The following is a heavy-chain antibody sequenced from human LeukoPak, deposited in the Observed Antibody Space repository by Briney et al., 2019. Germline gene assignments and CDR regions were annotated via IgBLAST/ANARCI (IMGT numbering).Heavy chain of an antibody. CDR2: IWYDGSNK. CDR1: GFTFSSYG. Sequence: GGSLRLSCAASGFTFSSYGMHWVRQAPGKGLEWVAVIWYDGSNKYYADSVKGRFTISRDNSKKTLYLQMNSLRAEDTAVYYCARGLDSGYDIVYAYWGQGTLVTVSS. D-gene: IGHD5-12*01. V-gene: IGHV3-33*01. J-gene: IGHJ4*02. CDR3: ARGLDSGYDIVYAY.